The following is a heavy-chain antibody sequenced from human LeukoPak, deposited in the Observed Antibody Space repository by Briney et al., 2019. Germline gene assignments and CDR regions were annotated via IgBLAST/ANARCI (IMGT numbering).Heavy chain of an antibody. CDR1: GFTFSSYG. V-gene: IGHV3-30*02. Sequence: PGGSLRLSCAASGFTFSSYGMHWVRQAPGKGLEWVAFIRYDGSNKYYADSVKGRFTISRDNSKNTLYLQMNSLGAEDTAVYYCAKGSPRAYYYYYMDVWGKGTTVTVSS. CDR2: IRYDGSNK. J-gene: IGHJ6*03. CDR3: AKGSPRAYYYYYMDV.